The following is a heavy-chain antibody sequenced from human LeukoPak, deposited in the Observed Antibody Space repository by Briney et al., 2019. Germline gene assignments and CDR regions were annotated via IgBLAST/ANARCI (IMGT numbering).Heavy chain of an antibody. CDR3: ARGIAAGT. J-gene: IGHJ4*02. D-gene: IGHD6-13*01. CDR2: ISGAGDSM. CDR1: GFPFSDYT. V-gene: IGHV3-48*01. Sequence: PGGSLRLSCAASGFPFSDYTMNWVRQAPGKGLEWLSYISGAGDSMFYADSVKGRFTISRDNSKNTLYLQMNSLRAEDTAVYYCARGIAAGTWGQGTLVTVSS.